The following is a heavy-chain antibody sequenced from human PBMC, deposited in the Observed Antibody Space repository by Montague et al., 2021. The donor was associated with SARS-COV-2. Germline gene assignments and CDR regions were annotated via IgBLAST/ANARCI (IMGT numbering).Heavy chain of an antibody. CDR2: LYNGGSI. J-gene: IGHJ3*02. CDR3: ARAYYGVNDAFDI. D-gene: IGHD2/OR15-2a*01. V-gene: IGHV4-61*03. CDR1: GGSVNSGSLY. Sequence: SETLSLTCTVSGGSVNSGSLYWSWIRQPPGKGPEWIGYLYNGGSINYNPSLKSRVTISVDTSKNDFSRKLISVTAADTAVYFCARAYYGVNDAFDIWGHGIMITVSS.